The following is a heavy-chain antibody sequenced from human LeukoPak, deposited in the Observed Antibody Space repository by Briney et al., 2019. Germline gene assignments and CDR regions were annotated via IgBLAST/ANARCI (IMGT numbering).Heavy chain of an antibody. D-gene: IGHD3-10*01. CDR2: INSDGSST. Sequence: GGSLRLACAASGFTFSSYWMHWVRQAPGKGLVWVSRINSDGSSTSYADSVKGRFTISRDNAKNTLYLQMNSLRAEDTAVYYCARGQMVRGANNWFDPWGQGTLVTVSS. CDR3: ARGQMVRGANNWFDP. CDR1: GFTFSSYW. V-gene: IGHV3-74*01. J-gene: IGHJ5*02.